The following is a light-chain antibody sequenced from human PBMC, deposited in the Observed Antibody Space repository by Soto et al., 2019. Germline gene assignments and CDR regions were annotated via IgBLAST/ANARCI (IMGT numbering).Light chain of an antibody. V-gene: IGKV3-11*01. CDR2: DAS. Sequence: ENVLTQSPATLSLSPGERATLSCRSRQSVSSNLTWSQQKPGQAPRLLIYDASNRATGNPPRFSGSGSETHYTLTISSLQPDDCAVYYCHQRSNCPPTFGGGTKVEIK. CDR3: HQRSNCPPT. CDR1: QSVSSN. J-gene: IGKJ4*02.